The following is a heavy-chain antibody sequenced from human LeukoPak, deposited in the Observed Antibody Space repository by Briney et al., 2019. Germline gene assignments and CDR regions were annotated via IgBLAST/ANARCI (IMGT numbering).Heavy chain of an antibody. V-gene: IGHV4-39*07. Sequence: SETLSLTCTVSGGSISSSSYYWGWIRQPPGKGLEWIGSIYYSGSTYYNPSLKSRVTISVDTSKNQFSLKLNSVTAADTAVYYCARGGLIAAAGTFWFDPWGQGTLVTVSS. CDR2: IYYSGST. D-gene: IGHD6-13*01. CDR3: ARGGLIAAAGTFWFDP. J-gene: IGHJ5*02. CDR1: GGSISSSSYY.